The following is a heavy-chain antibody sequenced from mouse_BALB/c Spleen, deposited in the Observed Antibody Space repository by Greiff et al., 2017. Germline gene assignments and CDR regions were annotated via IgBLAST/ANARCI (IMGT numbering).Heavy chain of an antibody. J-gene: IGHJ4*01. Sequence: EVKLLESGGGLVQPGGSLKLSCAASGFDFSRYWMSWVRQAPGKGLEWIGEINPDSSTINYTPSLKDKFIISRDNAKNTLYLQMSKVRSEDTALYYCARRGYGNYDYAMDYWGQGTSVTVSS. CDR2: INPDSSTI. V-gene: IGHV4-1*02. CDR3: ARRGYGNYDYAMDY. D-gene: IGHD2-10*02. CDR1: GFDFSRYW.